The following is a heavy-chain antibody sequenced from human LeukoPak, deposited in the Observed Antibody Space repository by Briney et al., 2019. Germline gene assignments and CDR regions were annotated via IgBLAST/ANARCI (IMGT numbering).Heavy chain of an antibody. V-gene: IGHV4-34*01. D-gene: IGHD3-3*01. CDR3: ARVPYDFWSGYSKYYFDY. J-gene: IGHJ4*02. CDR1: GGSFSGYY. Sequence: SETLSLTCAVYGGSFSGYYWSWIRQPPGKGLEWIGEINHSGSTNYNPSLKSRVTISVDTSKNQFSLKLSSVTAADTAVYYCARVPYDFWSGYSKYYFDYWGQGTLVTVSS. CDR2: INHSGST.